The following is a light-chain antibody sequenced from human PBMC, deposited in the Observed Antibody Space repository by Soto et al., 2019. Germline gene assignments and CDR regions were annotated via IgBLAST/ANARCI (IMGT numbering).Light chain of an antibody. CDR3: CSYAGSSYSYV. V-gene: IGLV2-23*01. J-gene: IGLJ1*01. Sequence: QSVLTQPASVSGSPGQSITISCTGTSSDVGSYNLVSWYQQHPGKAPKLMIYEGSKRPSGVSKRFSGSKSGNTASLTISGLQAEDEADYYCCSYAGSSYSYVFGNGTKVTVL. CDR1: SSDVGSYNL. CDR2: EGS.